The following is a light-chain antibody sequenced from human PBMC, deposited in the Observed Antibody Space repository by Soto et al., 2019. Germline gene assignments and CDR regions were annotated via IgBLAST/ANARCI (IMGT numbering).Light chain of an antibody. CDR2: AAS. CDR1: QHISSY. Sequence: DIEMTQSPSSLSASLGDRVTITCRASQHISSYLSWYQHKPGKAPKLLIYAASSLQTGVPSRFSGSGSGTDFTLTISSLQPEDFATYYCQQSYNAVTFGGGTKVDIK. J-gene: IGKJ4*01. V-gene: IGKV1-39*01. CDR3: QQSYNAVT.